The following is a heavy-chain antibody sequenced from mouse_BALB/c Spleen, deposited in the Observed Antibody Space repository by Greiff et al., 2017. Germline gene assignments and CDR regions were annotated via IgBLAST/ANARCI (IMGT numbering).Heavy chain of an antibody. Sequence: ESGPGLVKPSQSLSLTCSVTGYSITSGYYWNWIRQFPGNKLEWMGYISYDGSNNYNPSLKNRISITRDTSKNQFFLKLNSVTTEDTATYYCARDITTATNYAMDYWGQGTSVTVSS. CDR1: GYSITSGYY. J-gene: IGHJ4*01. CDR3: ARDITTATNYAMDY. CDR2: ISYDGSN. D-gene: IGHD1-2*01. V-gene: IGHV3-6*02.